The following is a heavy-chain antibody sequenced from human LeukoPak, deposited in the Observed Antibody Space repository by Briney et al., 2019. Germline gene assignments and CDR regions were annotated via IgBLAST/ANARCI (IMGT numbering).Heavy chain of an antibody. CDR1: GYTFTTYY. CDR3: ARGMTTVTAETALGS. Sequence: ASVKVSCKASGYTFTTYYMNWVRQAPGQGLEWMGVINPSGGRTTYAQKFQGRVTMSRDTSTSTVYMELSSLRSEDTAVYYCARGMTTVTAETALGSWGQGTLVTVSS. J-gene: IGHJ5*02. D-gene: IGHD4-17*01. CDR2: INPSGGRT. V-gene: IGHV1-46*01.